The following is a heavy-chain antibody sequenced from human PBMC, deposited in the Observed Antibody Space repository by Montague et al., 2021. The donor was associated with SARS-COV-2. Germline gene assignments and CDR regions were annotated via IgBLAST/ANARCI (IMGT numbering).Heavy chain of an antibody. J-gene: IGHJ6*02. CDR1: GGSFSGYY. D-gene: IGHD2-2*01. CDR3: TREGYQVLWSDYYYYGMDV. CDR2: IYHSGGT. Sequence: SETLSLTCAVYGGSFSGYYLSLIRQPPGTGLEWIGEIYHSGGTNYNPSLKSRVTISVDTAKNQFSLKLSSVTAADTAVYYCTREGYQVLWSDYYYYGMDVSG. V-gene: IGHV4-34*01.